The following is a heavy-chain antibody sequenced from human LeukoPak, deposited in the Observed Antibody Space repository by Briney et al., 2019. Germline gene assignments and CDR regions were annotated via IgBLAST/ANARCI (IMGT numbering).Heavy chain of an antibody. V-gene: IGHV4-59*01. CDR2: IYYSGST. CDR1: GGSISSYY. J-gene: IGHJ6*02. D-gene: IGHD2/OR15-2a*01. Sequence: SETLSLTCTVSGGSISSYYWSWIRQPPGKGLEWIGYIYYSGSTNYNPSLKSRVTISVDTSKNQFSLKLSSVTAADTAVYYCAKGGSTNFYYGDVWGQGTTVTVSS. CDR3: AKGGSTNFYYGDV.